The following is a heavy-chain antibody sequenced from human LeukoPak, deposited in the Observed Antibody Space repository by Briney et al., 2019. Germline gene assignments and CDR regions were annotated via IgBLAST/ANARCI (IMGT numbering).Heavy chain of an antibody. CDR3: ARDRCSSTSCYVDY. CDR2: IYYSGST. V-gene: IGHV4-61*01. Sequence: SETLSLTCTVSGGSVSSGSYYWSWIRQPPGKGLEWIGYIYYSGSTNYNPSLKSRVTISVGTSKNQFSLRLSSVTAADTAVYYCARDRCSSTSCYVDYWGQGTLVTVSS. J-gene: IGHJ4*02. D-gene: IGHD2-2*01. CDR1: GGSVSSGSYY.